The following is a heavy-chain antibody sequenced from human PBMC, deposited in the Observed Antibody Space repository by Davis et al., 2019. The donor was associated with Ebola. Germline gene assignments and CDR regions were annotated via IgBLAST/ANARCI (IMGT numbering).Heavy chain of an antibody. Sequence: MPGGSLRLSCAVYGGSFSGYYWSWIRQPPGKGLEWIGEINHSGSTNYNPSLKSRVTISVDTSKNQFSLKLSSVTAADTAVYYCARRPALYYYYYGMDVWGQGTTVTVSS. V-gene: IGHV4-34*01. J-gene: IGHJ6*02. CDR3: ARRPALYYYYYGMDV. D-gene: IGHD2-2*01. CDR1: GGSFSGYY. CDR2: INHSGST.